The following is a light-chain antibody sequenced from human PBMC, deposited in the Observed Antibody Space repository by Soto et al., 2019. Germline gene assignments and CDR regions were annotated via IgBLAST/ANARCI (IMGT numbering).Light chain of an antibody. Sequence: SYELTQAPSVSVAPGQTARIPCGGNNIGSKSVHWYQQKPGQAPVLVVYDDTDLPSGIPDRFSGSNSGSSATLTISRVEAGDEADYYCPVWDSSIDHQGVFGGGTKVTVL. V-gene: IGLV3-21*02. CDR3: PVWDSSIDHQGV. J-gene: IGLJ2*01. CDR2: DDT. CDR1: NIGSKS.